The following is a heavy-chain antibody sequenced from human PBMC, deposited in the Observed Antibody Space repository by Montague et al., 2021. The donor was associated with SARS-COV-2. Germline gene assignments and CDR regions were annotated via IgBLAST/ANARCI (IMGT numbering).Heavy chain of an antibody. J-gene: IGHJ6*03. V-gene: IGHV4-39*01. D-gene: IGHD3-3*01. Sequence: SETLFLTCTVSGGSISGSNYYWGWIRQPPGKGLEWIGTIHYSGSTYYKPSLKSRVTTSLDTSKNQFSLKLSSVTAADTAVYYCARGDFGVVIIPYYYYYMDVWGEGTTVTASS. CDR3: ARGDFGVVIIPYYYYYMDV. CDR2: IHYSGST. CDR1: GGSISGSNYY.